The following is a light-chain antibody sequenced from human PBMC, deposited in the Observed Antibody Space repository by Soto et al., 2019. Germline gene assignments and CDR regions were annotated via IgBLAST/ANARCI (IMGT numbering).Light chain of an antibody. Sequence: EIVLTQSPATLSLSPGERATFSCRASQSVSSYLAWYQQKPGQSPRLLIYDASNRATGIPARFRGSGSGTNFTLTIASLEPEDFAVYYCQQRSNWPYLTFGGGTKVDIK. CDR3: QQRSNWPYLT. J-gene: IGKJ4*01. V-gene: IGKV3-11*01. CDR2: DAS. CDR1: QSVSSY.